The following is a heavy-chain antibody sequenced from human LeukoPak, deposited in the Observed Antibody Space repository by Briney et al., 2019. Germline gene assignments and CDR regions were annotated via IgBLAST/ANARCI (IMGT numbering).Heavy chain of an antibody. CDR2: IIPILGTA. V-gene: IGHV1-69*06. Sequence: SVTVSFLASGGTFRSYAISWVRQAPGQGLEWMGGIIPILGTANYAQKFQGRVTITADNSTSTAYMQLSSLRSEDTAVYYCARVLLLGYSTNYYYGMDVWGKGTTVTVSS. J-gene: IGHJ6*04. CDR1: GGTFRSYA. D-gene: IGHD6-13*01. CDR3: ARVLLLGYSTNYYYGMDV.